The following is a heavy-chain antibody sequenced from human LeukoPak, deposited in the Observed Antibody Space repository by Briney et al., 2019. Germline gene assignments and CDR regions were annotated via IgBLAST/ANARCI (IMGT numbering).Heavy chain of an antibody. D-gene: IGHD3-9*01. CDR3: ARDWLLRYSQGGFDY. J-gene: IGHJ4*02. V-gene: IGHV1-2*02. CDR2: INPNSGGT. Sequence: ASVKVSCKASGYTFTTYGISWVRQAPGQGLEWMGWINPNSGGTNYAQKFQGRVTMTTDTSISTAYMELSRLISDDTAVYYCARDWLLRYSQGGFDYWGQGTLVTVSS. CDR1: GYTFTTYG.